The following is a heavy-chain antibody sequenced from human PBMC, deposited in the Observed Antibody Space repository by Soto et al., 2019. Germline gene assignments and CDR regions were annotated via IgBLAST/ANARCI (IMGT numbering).Heavy chain of an antibody. J-gene: IGHJ6*03. CDR2: INHSGST. D-gene: IGHD3-3*01. CDR1: GGSFSGYY. Sequence: QVQLQQWGAGLLEPSETLSLTCAVYGGSFSGYYWSWIRQPPGKGLEWIGEINHSGSTNYNPSLKSRVIISVATSKKQFSLKLSSVTAADTAVYYCARGPQGDYDFWTGYYKYNYYYYMDVWGKGTTDTVSS. V-gene: IGHV4-34*01. CDR3: ARGPQGDYDFWTGYYKYNYYYYMDV.